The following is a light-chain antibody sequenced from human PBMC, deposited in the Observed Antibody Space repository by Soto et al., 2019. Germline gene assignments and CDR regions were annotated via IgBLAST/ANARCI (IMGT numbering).Light chain of an antibody. CDR2: DAS. CDR1: PSVSSD. Sequence: EIVLTQSPAPLSLSPGEIAPLSCKARPSVSSDLAWYQQKPGQAPRLLIYDASNRATGIPARFSGSGSGTDFTLTISSLEPEDFAVYYCQQRSNPITFGQGTRLEIK. CDR3: QQRSNPIT. J-gene: IGKJ5*01. V-gene: IGKV3-11*01.